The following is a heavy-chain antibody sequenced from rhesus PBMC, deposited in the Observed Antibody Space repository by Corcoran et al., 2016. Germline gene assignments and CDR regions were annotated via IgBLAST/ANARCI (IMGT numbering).Heavy chain of an antibody. Sequence: QLPLQESGPGLVKPSATLSLPCAVSGGSITHTSWRWLRQPPGTGPEGLGRIPGGRGSTDYNPSLKSRVTISTDTSKNQFSLKLSSVTAADTAVYYCARALYYNIWTGYSPDFWGQGVLVTVSS. CDR3: ARALYYNIWTGYSPDF. D-gene: IGHD3-3*01. CDR1: GGSITHTS. V-gene: IGHV4-173*01. CDR2: IPGGRGST. J-gene: IGHJ4*01.